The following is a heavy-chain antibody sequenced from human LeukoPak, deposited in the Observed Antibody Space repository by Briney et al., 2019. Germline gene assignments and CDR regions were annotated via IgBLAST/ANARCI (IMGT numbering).Heavy chain of an antibody. D-gene: IGHD3-10*01. Sequence: RASVKVSCKASGYTFTSYYMHWVRQAPGQGLEWMGIINPSGGSTSYAQKFQGRVTMTRDMSTSTVYMELSSLRSEDTDVYYCARDYYGSGSVYYYYYYMDVWGKGTTVTVSS. CDR1: GYTFTSYY. V-gene: IGHV1-46*01. J-gene: IGHJ6*03. CDR2: INPSGGST. CDR3: ARDYYGSGSVYYYYYYMDV.